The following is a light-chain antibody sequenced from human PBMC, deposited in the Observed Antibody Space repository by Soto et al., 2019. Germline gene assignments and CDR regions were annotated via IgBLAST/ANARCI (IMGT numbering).Light chain of an antibody. J-gene: IGLJ1*01. V-gene: IGLV1-47*01. Sequence: QYVLTQPPSASGTPGQRVTISCSGSSSNIGSNYVYWYQQLPGTAPKLLISRNDQRPSGIPDRFSGSKSGTSASLAISGHRSEDEADYYCAAWDDSLSAHFGTGTKVTVL. CDR1: SSNIGSNY. CDR2: RND. CDR3: AAWDDSLSAH.